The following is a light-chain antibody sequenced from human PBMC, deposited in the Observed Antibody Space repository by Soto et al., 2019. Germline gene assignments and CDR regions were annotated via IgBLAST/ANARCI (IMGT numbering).Light chain of an antibody. Sequence: EIVLTQSPGTLFLSPGERATLSCRASQSVRSRYVAWYQQKPGQAPRLLIYGASGRATGIPDRFSGSGSGTDFTFTISRLEPEDLAVYYCQQYGDSPTFGGGTKVGIK. J-gene: IGKJ4*01. V-gene: IGKV3-20*01. CDR3: QQYGDSPT. CDR1: QSVRSRY. CDR2: GAS.